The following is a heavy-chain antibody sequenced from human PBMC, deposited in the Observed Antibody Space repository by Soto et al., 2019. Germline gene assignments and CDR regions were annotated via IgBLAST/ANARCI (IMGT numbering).Heavy chain of an antibody. CDR3: ATXNWXXHYFDP. CDR2: INHSGSP. J-gene: IGHJ5*02. D-gene: IGHD1-1*01. V-gene: IGHV4-34*01. Sequence: QVRLQQWGTGLLKXSETLSLTCAVYGXXXXXXXXXXXRQPPGKGLEWIGEINHSGSPNYNPSLKSRVTISVDTSXNQFSLKXTXVXXXDTXXXXXATXNWXXHYFDPWGQGTLVTVSS. CDR1: GXXXXXXX.